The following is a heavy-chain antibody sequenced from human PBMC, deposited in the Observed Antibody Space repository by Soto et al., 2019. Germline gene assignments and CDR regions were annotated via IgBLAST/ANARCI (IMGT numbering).Heavy chain of an antibody. V-gene: IGHV3-23*01. CDR2: ISGSGGST. CDR1: GFTFSSYA. Sequence: GGSLRLSCAASGFTFSSYAMSWVRQAPGKRLEWVSAISGSGGSTYYADSVKGRFTISRDNSKNTLYLQMNSLRAEDTAVYYCAKAFNLGYCSGGSCYLDLAFDYWGQGTLVTVSS. D-gene: IGHD2-15*01. CDR3: AKAFNLGYCSGGSCYLDLAFDY. J-gene: IGHJ4*02.